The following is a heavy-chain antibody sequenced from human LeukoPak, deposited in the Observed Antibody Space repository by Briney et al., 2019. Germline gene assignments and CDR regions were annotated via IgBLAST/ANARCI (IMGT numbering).Heavy chain of an antibody. J-gene: IGHJ6*03. CDR1: GYTFTSYA. Sequence: ASVKVSCKASGYTFTSYAMNRVRQAPGQGLEWVGRINCNSGDANSAQKFQGRVTMTRDTSVSTAYMDLSSVTSDDSAVYFCARSAGRCSNGICFTDYYMDVWGRGTTVTVSS. V-gene: IGHV1-2*02. D-gene: IGHD2-8*01. CDR2: INCNSGDA. CDR3: ARSAGRCSNGICFTDYYMDV.